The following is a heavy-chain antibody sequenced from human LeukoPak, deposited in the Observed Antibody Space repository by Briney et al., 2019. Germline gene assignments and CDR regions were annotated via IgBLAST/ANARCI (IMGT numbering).Heavy chain of an antibody. D-gene: IGHD1-1*01. CDR3: ARTTQYYYYMDV. CDR1: GFTVSSNY. V-gene: IGHV3-66*02. Sequence: GGSLRLSCAASGFTVSSNYMSWVRQAPGKGLEWVSVIYSGGSTYYADSVKGRFTISRDNSKNTLYLQMNSLRAEDTAVYYCARTTQYYYYMDVWGNGTTVTVSS. J-gene: IGHJ6*03. CDR2: IYSGGST.